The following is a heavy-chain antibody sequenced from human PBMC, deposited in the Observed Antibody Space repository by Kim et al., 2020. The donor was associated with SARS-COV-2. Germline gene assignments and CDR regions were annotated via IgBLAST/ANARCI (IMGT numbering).Heavy chain of an antibody. J-gene: IGHJ4*02. CDR2: VYNSGTT. D-gene: IGHD1-26*01. Sequence: SETLSLTCSVSGVSISTNYHYWGWVRQPPGKGLEWIGSVYNSGTTHYNPSLKSRVTISGDTSKNQFSLNMRSVTAADTAVYYCACNVGSTPDYYFDYWGRGALVPVSS. CDR1: GVSISTNYHY. V-gene: IGHV4-39*07. CDR3: ACNVGSTPDYYFDY.